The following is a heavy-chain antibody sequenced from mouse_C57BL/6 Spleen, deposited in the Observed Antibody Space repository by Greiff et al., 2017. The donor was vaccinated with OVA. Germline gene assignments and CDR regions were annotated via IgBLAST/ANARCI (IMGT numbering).Heavy chain of an antibody. CDR3: ARDRYGYDYAMDY. D-gene: IGHD2-2*01. J-gene: IGHJ4*01. CDR1: GYTFTSYT. Sequence: VKLVESGAELARPGASVKMSCKASGYTFTSYTMHWVKQRPGQGLEWIGYINPSSGYTKYNQKFKDKATLTADKSSSTAYMQLSSLTSEDSAVYYCARDRYGYDYAMDYWGQGTSVTVSS. V-gene: IGHV1-4*01. CDR2: INPSSGYT.